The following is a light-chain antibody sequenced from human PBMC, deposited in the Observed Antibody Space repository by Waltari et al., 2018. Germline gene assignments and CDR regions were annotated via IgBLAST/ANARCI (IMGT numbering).Light chain of an antibody. CDR1: QGIRTD. Sequence: AIQMTQSPPSLSASVGDSVTITCRASQGIRTDLSWYQQSPGKAPKVLISGASHLQSGVPSRFSGRGSGADFTLTISSLQPEDFATYYCLQEYNYPRTFGQGTKLEIK. CDR2: GAS. CDR3: LQEYNYPRT. V-gene: IGKV1-6*01. J-gene: IGKJ2*01.